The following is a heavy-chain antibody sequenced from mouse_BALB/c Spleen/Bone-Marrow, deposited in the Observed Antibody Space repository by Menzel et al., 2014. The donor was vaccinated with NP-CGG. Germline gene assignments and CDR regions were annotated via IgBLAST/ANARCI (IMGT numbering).Heavy chain of an antibody. CDR3: ARDISGYVRAMDY. J-gene: IGHJ4*01. V-gene: IGHV1-67*01. CDR1: GYTFTDYA. Sequence: VQVVESGPELVSPGVSVKISCKASGYTFTDYAIHWVKQSHSKRLEWIGIISTYSGNTNYNQKFKGKATMTVDKSSSTAYMELARLTSEDSAIYYCARDISGYVRAMDYWGQGTSVTVSS. D-gene: IGHD3-2*01. CDR2: ISTYSGNT.